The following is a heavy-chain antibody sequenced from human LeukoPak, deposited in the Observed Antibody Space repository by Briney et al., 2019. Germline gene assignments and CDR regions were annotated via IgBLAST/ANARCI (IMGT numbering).Heavy chain of an antibody. Sequence: PSETLSLTCTVSGGSISSYYWSWIRQPPGEGLEWIGYIYYSGSTNYNPSLKSRVTISVDTSKNQFSLKLSSVTAADTAVYYCARAHLAAAGPPYYYYYGMDVWGQGTTVTVSS. V-gene: IGHV4-59*01. CDR1: GGSISSYY. CDR3: ARAHLAAAGPPYYYYYGMDV. D-gene: IGHD6-13*01. J-gene: IGHJ6*02. CDR2: IYYSGST.